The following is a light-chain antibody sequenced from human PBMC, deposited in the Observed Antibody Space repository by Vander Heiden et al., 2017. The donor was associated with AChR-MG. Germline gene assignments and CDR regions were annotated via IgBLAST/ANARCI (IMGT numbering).Light chain of an antibody. CDR1: SSNIGSNY. CDR2: KNN. J-gene: IGLJ3*02. V-gene: IGLV1-47*01. CDR3: APWDDSLSGPV. Sequence: QSVLTQPPSASGTPGQRVTISCSGSSSNIGSNYVYWYQQLPGTAPKVLIYKNNQRPSGVPDRFSGSKSGTSASLAISGLRSEDEADYYCAPWDDSLSGPVFGGGTKLTVL.